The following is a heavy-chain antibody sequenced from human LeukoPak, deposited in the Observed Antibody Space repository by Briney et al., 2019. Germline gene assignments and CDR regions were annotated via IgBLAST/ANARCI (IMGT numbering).Heavy chain of an antibody. CDR1: GFTFSSYA. D-gene: IGHD6-6*01. CDR2: ISGSGGST. V-gene: IGHV3-23*01. CDR3: AKGRYSSSSFYKNYYGMDV. J-gene: IGHJ6*02. Sequence: GGSLRLSCAASGFTFSSYAMSWARQAPGKGLEWVSAISGSGGSTYYADSVKGRFTISRDNSKNTLYLQMNSLRAEDTAVYYCAKGRYSSSSFYKNYYGMDVWGQGTTVTVSS.